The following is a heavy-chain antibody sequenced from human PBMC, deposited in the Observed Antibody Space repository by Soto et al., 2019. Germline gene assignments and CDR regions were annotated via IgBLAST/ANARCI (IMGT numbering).Heavy chain of an antibody. CDR3: ARDSTYYDILTGPGGDY. Sequence: GASVKVSCKASGYTFTSYAISWVRQAPGQGLEWMGWISAYNGNTNYAQKLQGRVTMTTDTSTSTAYMELRSLRSDDTAVYYCARDSTYYDILTGPGGDYWGQGTLVTVSS. J-gene: IGHJ4*02. D-gene: IGHD3-9*01. CDR1: GYTFTSYA. CDR2: ISAYNGNT. V-gene: IGHV1-18*01.